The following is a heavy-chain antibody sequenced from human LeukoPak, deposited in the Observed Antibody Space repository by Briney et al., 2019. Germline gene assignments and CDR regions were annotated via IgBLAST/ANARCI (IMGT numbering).Heavy chain of an antibody. Sequence: GGSLRLSCAASGFTFSSYWMSWVRQAPGKGLEWVANIKQDGSEKYYVDSVKGRFTIPRDNAKNSLYLQMNSLRAEDTAVYYCARSAEVGSSGITGGLAPSGKPNPYYFDYWGQGTLVTVSS. J-gene: IGHJ4*02. CDR3: ARSAEVGSSGITGGLAPSGKPNPYYFDY. CDR1: GFTFSSYW. V-gene: IGHV3-7*01. CDR2: IKQDGSEK. D-gene: IGHD6-19*01.